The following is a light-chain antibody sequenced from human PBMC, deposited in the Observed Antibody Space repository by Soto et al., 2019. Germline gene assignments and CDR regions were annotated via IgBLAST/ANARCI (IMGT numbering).Light chain of an antibody. J-gene: IGKJ4*01. CDR3: QKFNAVPT. CDR1: QAISNY. Sequence: DIQMTQSPSSLSASVGDRVTITCRASQAISNYLAWYQQKPGKVPTLLIYAASTLQSGVPSRFSGSGSGTDFTLTISSQQPEDSATYYRQKFNAVPTFGGGTKVEI. V-gene: IGKV1-27*01. CDR2: AAS.